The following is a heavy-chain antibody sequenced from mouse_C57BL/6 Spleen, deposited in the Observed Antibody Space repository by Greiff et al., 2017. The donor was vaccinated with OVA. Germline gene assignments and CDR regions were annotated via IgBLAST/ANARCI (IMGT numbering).Heavy chain of an antibody. CDR3: VRPPGRDEGFAY. Sequence: EVKLVESGGGLVQPKGSLKLSCAASGFSFNTYAMNWVRQAPGKGLEWVARIRSKSNNYATYYADSVKDRFTISRDDSESMLYLQMNNLKTEDTAMYYCVRPPGRDEGFAYWGQGTLVSVSA. CDR1: GFSFNTYA. J-gene: IGHJ3*01. V-gene: IGHV10-1*01. CDR2: IRSKSNNYAT. D-gene: IGHD3-3*01.